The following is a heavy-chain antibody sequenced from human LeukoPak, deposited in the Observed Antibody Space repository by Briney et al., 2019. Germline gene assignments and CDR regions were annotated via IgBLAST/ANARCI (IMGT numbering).Heavy chain of an antibody. D-gene: IGHD6-19*01. V-gene: IGHV3-74*01. CDR3: ARAPLSHSQYSSGWYGNYFDY. CDR1: GFTFSSYW. CDR2: INSDGSST. Sequence: PGGSLRLSCAASGFTFSSYWMHWVRQAPGKGLVWVSRINSDGSSTSYADSVKGRFTISRDNAKNTLYLQMNSLRAEDTAVYYCARAPLSHSQYSSGWYGNYFDYWGQGTLVTVSS. J-gene: IGHJ4*02.